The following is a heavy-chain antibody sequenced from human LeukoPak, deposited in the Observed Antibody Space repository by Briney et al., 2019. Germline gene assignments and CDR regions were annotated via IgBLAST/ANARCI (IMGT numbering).Heavy chain of an antibody. Sequence: PGGSLRLSCAASGFTFSSYAMHWVRQAPGKGLEWVAVISYDGSNKYYADSVKGRFTISRDNSKNTLYLQMNSLRAEDTAVYYCAKAPSNYGDYGLRYYYYGMDVWGQGTTVTVSS. CDR2: ISYDGSNK. CDR1: GFTFSSYA. D-gene: IGHD4-17*01. J-gene: IGHJ6*02. V-gene: IGHV3-30-3*01. CDR3: AKAPSNYGDYGLRYYYYGMDV.